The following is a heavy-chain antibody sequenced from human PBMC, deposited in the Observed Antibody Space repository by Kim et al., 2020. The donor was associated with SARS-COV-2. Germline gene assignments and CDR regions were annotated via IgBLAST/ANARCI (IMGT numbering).Heavy chain of an antibody. CDR3: AKDRVVVPAAFYYGMDV. Sequence: KGRFTISRDNSKNTLYLQMNSLRAEDTAVYYCAKDRVVVPAAFYYGMDVWGQGTTVTVSS. D-gene: IGHD2-2*01. V-gene: IGHV3-30*02. J-gene: IGHJ6*02.